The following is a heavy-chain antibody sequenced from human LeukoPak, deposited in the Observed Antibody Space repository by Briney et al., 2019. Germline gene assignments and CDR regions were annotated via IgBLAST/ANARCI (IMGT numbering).Heavy chain of an antibody. Sequence: GESLKISCKGFGYSFAKNWIGWVRQMPGKGLEWMGIIYPGDSDTRYSPSFQGQVTISADKSISTAYLQWSSLKASDTAMYYCARQGYCSDGTCSSPSFDYWGQGTLVTVSS. CDR1: GYSFAKNW. CDR3: ARQGYCSDGTCSSPSFDY. CDR2: IYPGDSDT. J-gene: IGHJ4*02. V-gene: IGHV5-51*01. D-gene: IGHD2-15*01.